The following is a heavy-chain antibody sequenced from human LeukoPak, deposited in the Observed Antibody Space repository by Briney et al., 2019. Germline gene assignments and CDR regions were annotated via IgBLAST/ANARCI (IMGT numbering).Heavy chain of an antibody. CDR3: AGERSDMIGD. CDR1: GFTFSSYW. V-gene: IGHV3-74*01. D-gene: IGHD3-16*01. Sequence: GGSLRLSCAVSGFTFSSYWMHWVRQAPGKGLVWVSRINSGGSSTSYADSVKGRFTISRDNAKNTLYLQMSSLRAGDTAVYYCAGERSDMIGDWGQGTLVTVSS. J-gene: IGHJ4*02. CDR2: INSGGSST.